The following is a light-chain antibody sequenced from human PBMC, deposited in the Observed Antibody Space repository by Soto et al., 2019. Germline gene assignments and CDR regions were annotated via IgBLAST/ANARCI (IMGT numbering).Light chain of an antibody. CDR2: DVN. CDR1: ASDVGGHNY. V-gene: IGLV2-11*01. Sequence: QSALTQPRSVSGSPGQSVTISCTGTASDVGGHNYVSWYQQHPGKAPKVMVYDVNKRPSGVPDRFSGSKSGNTASLTISGLQAEDEADYHCCSYAGSNTYVFGTGTQLTVL. J-gene: IGLJ1*01. CDR3: CSYAGSNTYV.